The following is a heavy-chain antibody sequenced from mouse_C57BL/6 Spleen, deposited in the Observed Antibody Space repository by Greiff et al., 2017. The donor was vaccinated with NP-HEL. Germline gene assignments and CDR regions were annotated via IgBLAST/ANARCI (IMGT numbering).Heavy chain of an antibody. J-gene: IGHJ3*01. CDR2: ISNGGGST. D-gene: IGHD3-1*01. Sequence: EVKVVESGGGLVQPGGSLKLSCAASGFTFSDYYMYWVRQTPEKRLEWVAYISNGGGSTYYPDTLKGRVTISIDNAKNTLYLQMSRLKSEDTAMYYCARQGATGAWFAYWGQGTLVTVSA. CDR3: ARQGATGAWFAY. V-gene: IGHV5-12*01. CDR1: GFTFSDYY.